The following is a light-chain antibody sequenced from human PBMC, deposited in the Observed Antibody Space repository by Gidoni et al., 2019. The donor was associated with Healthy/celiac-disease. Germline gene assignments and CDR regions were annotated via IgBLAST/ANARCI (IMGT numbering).Light chain of an antibody. V-gene: IGKV1-39*01. J-gene: IGKJ4*01. CDR2: AAS. Sequence: GDRVTITCRASQSISSYLNWYQQKPGKAPKLLIYAASSLQSGVPSRFSGSGSGTDFTLTISSLQPEDFANYYCQQSYRTPLTFGGGTKVEIK. CDR1: QSISSY. CDR3: QQSYRTPLT.